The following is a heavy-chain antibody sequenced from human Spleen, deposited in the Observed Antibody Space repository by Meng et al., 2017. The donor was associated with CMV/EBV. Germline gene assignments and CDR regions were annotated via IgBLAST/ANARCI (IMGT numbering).Heavy chain of an antibody. CDR2: ISSIGSTI. CDR1: GFSCSTYS. V-gene: IGHV3-48*04. J-gene: IGHJ6*02. CDR3: ARAPSYCGSISCHSYYYYGLDV. D-gene: IGHD2-2*01. Sequence: GGSLRLSCAASGFSCSTYSMNWVRQAPGKGLEWVSYISSIGSTIYYADSVKGRFTISRDNAKNSLYLQMSSLRAEDTAVYYCARAPSYCGSISCHSYYYYGLDVWGQGTTVTVSS.